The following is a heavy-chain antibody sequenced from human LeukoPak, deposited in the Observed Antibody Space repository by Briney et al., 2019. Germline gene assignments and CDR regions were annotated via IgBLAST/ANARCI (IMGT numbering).Heavy chain of an antibody. J-gene: IGHJ4*02. CDR2: IWYDGSKT. V-gene: IGHV3-33*01. CDR1: TSTFSNYG. Sequence: PGKSLRLSCAASTSTFSNYGMHWVRQAPGKGLEWVAVIWYDGSKTYYAESVKGRFTISKDNSKNMLYLEMNSLRVEDTAVYYCARDYLHRIDYWGQGTLVTVSS. D-gene: IGHD3-16*02. CDR3: ARDYLHRIDY.